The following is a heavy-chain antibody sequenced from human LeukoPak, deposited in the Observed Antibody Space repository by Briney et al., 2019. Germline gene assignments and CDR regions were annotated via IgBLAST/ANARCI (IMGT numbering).Heavy chain of an antibody. Sequence: KSSGTLSLTCAVSGGSISSSNWWSWVRQPPGKGLEWIGEIYHSGSTNYNPSLKSRVTISVDKSKNQFSLKLSSVTAADTAVYYCARDSDFWSGYYYYYYMDVWGKGTTVTVSS. J-gene: IGHJ6*03. CDR3: ARDSDFWSGYYYYYYMDV. CDR1: GGSISSSNW. CDR2: IYHSGST. D-gene: IGHD3-3*01. V-gene: IGHV4-4*02.